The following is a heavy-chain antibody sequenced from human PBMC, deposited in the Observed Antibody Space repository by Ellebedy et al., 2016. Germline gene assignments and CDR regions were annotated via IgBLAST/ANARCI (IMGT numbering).Heavy chain of an antibody. CDR2: ISGSNGNT. CDR1: GYSFSSYP. Sequence: ASVKVSCXGSGYSFSSYPIGWVRQPPGQGLEWMGWISGSNGNTKYAQKFQGRVTMTTDTSTNTAYMELRSLRSDDTAVYYCAREGAYDSGGYYELFDYWGQGTLVTVSS. J-gene: IGHJ4*02. V-gene: IGHV1-18*01. CDR3: AREGAYDSGGYYELFDY. D-gene: IGHD3-22*01.